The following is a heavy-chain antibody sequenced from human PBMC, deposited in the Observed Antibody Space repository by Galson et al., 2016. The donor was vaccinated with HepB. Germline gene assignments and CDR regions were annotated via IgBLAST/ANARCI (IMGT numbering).Heavy chain of an antibody. Sequence: SLRLSCAASGFSLSDYYMSWIRQAPGKGLEWVSYISSGGSYTNYADSVKGRFSISRDNATNSLYLQMNSLRAEDTAVYYCARTQRYEFWSGYYDYWGQGILVTVSS. J-gene: IGHJ4*02. V-gene: IGHV3-11*06. D-gene: IGHD3/OR15-3a*01. CDR3: ARTQRYEFWSGYYDY. CDR2: ISSGGSYT. CDR1: GFSLSDYY.